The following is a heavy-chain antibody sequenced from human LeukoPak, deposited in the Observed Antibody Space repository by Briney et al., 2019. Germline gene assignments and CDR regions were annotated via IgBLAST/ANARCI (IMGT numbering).Heavy chain of an antibody. CDR2: IIPIFGTA. J-gene: IGHJ4*02. CDR3: ARSLYSSSWYLEYFDY. CDR1: GGTFSSYA. Sequence: RASVKVSCKASGGTFSSYAISWVRQAPGQGLEWMGGIIPIFGTANYAQKFQGRVTITADESTSTAYMELSSLRSEDTAVYYCARSLYSSSWYLEYFDYWGQGTLVTVSS. D-gene: IGHD6-13*01. V-gene: IGHV1-69*13.